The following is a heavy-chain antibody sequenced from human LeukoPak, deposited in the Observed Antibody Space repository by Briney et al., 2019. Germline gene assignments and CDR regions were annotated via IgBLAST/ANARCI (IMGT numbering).Heavy chain of an antibody. CDR1: GFTFTSYD. CDR3: ARTYGRSSGRDFDF. D-gene: IGHD6-6*01. V-gene: IGHV1-8*01. J-gene: IGHJ4*02. CDR2: MNPQNGNT. Sequence: EASVKVSCKASGFTFTSYDINWVRQASGQGLEWMGWMNPQNGNTGYAQKFQGRVTMTRNTSISTAYMELSSLRSEETAVYYCARTYGRSSGRDFDFWGQGTLVTVSS.